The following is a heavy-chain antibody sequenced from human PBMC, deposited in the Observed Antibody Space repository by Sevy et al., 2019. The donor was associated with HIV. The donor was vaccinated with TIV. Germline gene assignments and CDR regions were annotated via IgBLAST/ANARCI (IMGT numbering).Heavy chain of an antibody. V-gene: IGHV4-38-2*02. Sequence: SETLSLTCTVSGYSITSGYLWGWIRQPPGKGLEWIGSVDHTGNTYYHPSLKSRLTTSVDTSKNQFSLWLSSVTAADTAVYYCANFGRLLIINGDVFDVWGQGTMVTVSS. D-gene: IGHD3-9*01. CDR2: VDHTGNT. J-gene: IGHJ3*01. CDR3: ANFGRLLIINGDVFDV. CDR1: GYSITSGYL.